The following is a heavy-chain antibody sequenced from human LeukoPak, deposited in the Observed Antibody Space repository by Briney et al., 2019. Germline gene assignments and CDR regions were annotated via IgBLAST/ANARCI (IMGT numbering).Heavy chain of an antibody. Sequence: PSETLSLTCSVSGYSITSGYYWGWFRQPPGKGLEWIASISHTGTTYYNPSLNGRVTISVDTSKNHFSLKLSPVTAADTAVYYCARGERGSDYWGQGTLITVSS. CDR2: ISHTGTT. J-gene: IGHJ4*02. V-gene: IGHV4-38-2*02. D-gene: IGHD5-24*01. CDR3: ARGERGSDY. CDR1: GYSITSGYY.